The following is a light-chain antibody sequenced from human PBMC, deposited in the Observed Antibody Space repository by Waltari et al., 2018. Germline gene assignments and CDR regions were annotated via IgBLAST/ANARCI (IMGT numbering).Light chain of an antibody. V-gene: IGKV3-20*01. Sequence: EILLTQSPGTLSLSPGERATLSCRAAQSVPTHYLAWYQHKPGQAPRLLFYGASRRATGIPDRFSGSGSGTDFTLTISRLEPEDSAVYYCQQYGSSSWTFGQGP. CDR3: QQYGSSSWT. CDR1: QSVPTHY. J-gene: IGKJ1*01. CDR2: GAS.